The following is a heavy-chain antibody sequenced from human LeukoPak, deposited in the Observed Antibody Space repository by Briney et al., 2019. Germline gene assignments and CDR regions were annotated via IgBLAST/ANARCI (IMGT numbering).Heavy chain of an antibody. CDR2: IYYTGSS. CDR3: ARENYCTNGVCWAFDP. J-gene: IGHJ5*02. Sequence: SETLSLTCAVYGGSFSDYSWTWIRQPPGKGLEWIGNIYYTGSSSYNSSLKSRVTISVDTSKNQFSLQLSSVTAADTAVYYCARENYCTNGVCWAFDPWGQGTLVTVSS. CDR1: GGSFSDYS. V-gene: IGHV4-34*01. D-gene: IGHD2-8*01.